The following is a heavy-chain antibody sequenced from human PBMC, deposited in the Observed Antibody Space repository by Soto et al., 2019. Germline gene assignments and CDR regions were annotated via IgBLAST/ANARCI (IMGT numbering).Heavy chain of an antibody. D-gene: IGHD6-13*01. CDR3: ARAPEQQLVRWFDP. CDR1: GGSISSSNW. Sequence: SETLSLTCAVSGGSISSSNWCSWVRQPPGKGLEWIGEIYHSGSTNYNPSLKSRVTISVDKSKNQFSLKLSSVTAADTAVYYCARAPEQQLVRWFDPWGQGTLVTVSS. J-gene: IGHJ5*02. CDR2: IYHSGST. V-gene: IGHV4-4*02.